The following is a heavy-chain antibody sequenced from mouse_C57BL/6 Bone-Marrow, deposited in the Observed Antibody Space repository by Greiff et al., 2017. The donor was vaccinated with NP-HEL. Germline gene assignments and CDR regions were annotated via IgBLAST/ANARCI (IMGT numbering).Heavy chain of an antibody. CDR1: GYTFTSYD. CDR2: IYPRDGST. CDR3: ARSYYLAY. D-gene: IGHD2-10*01. J-gene: IGHJ3*01. Sequence: VMLVESGPELVKPGASVKLSCKASGYTFTSYDINWVKQRPGQGLEWIGWIYPRDGSTKYNEKFKGKATLTVDTSSSTAYMELHSLTSEDSAVYFCARSYYLAYWGQGTLVTVSA. V-gene: IGHV1-85*01.